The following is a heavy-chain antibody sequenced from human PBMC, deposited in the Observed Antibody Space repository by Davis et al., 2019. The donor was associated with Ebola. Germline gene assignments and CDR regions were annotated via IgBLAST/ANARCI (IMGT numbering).Heavy chain of an antibody. CDR3: AKEVRYGSYFQH. J-gene: IGHJ1*01. CDR1: GFTFSSYS. V-gene: IGHV3-21*01. CDR2: ISSSSSYI. Sequence: PGGSLRLSCAASGFTFSSYSMNWVRQAPGKGLEWVSSISSSSSYIYYADSVKGRFTISRDNAKNTLYLQMNSLRAEDTAVYYCAKEVRYGSYFQHWGQGTLVTVSS. D-gene: IGHD5-18*01.